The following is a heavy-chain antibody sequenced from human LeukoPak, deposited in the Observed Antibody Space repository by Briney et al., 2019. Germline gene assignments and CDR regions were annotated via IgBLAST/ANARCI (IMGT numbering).Heavy chain of an antibody. CDR1: GFTFSSYS. J-gene: IGHJ4*02. CDR3: ARAGYSSSGGYYFDY. V-gene: IGHV3-21*01. D-gene: IGHD6-13*01. CDR2: ISSSSSYI. Sequence: PGGSLRLSCAASGFTFSSYSMNWVRQAPGKGLEWVSSISSSSSYIYYADSVKGRFTISRDNAKNSLYLQMNSLRAEDTAVYYCARAGYSSSGGYYFDYWGQGTLVTVSS.